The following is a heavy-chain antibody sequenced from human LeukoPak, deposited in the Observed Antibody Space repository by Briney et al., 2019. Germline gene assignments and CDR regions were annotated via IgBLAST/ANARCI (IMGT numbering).Heavy chain of an antibody. J-gene: IGHJ3*02. V-gene: IGHV7-4-1*02. Sequence: ASVKVSCKESGYTFTSYAMNWVRQAPGQGLEWMGWINTNTGNPTYAQGFTGRFVFSLDTSVSTAYLQISSLKAEDTAVYYCARVSLHYVSSGYSVRPDDAFYIWGQGTMVTVSS. CDR2: INTNTGNP. CDR3: ARVSLHYVSSGYSVRPDDAFYI. CDR1: GYTFTSYA. D-gene: IGHD3-22*01.